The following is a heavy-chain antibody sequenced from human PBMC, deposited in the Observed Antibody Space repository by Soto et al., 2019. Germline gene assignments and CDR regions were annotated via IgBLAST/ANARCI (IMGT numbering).Heavy chain of an antibody. V-gene: IGHV3-30*18. Sequence: QVQLVESGGGVVQPGRSLRLSCAASGFTFSSYGMHWVRQAPGKGLEWVAVISYDGSNKYYADSVKGRFTISRDNSKNTLYLQMNSLRAEDTAVYYCAKGLAIVLVPAAMNYYYGMDVWGQGTTVTVSS. D-gene: IGHD2-2*01. J-gene: IGHJ6*02. CDR3: AKGLAIVLVPAAMNYYYGMDV. CDR2: ISYDGSNK. CDR1: GFTFSSYG.